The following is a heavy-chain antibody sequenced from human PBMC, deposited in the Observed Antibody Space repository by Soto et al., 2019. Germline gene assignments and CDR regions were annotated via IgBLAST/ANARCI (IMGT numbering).Heavy chain of an antibody. CDR3: ARRGPFPGPHSSSSISFDY. CDR2: IYPGDSDT. V-gene: IGHV5-51*01. Sequence: GESLKISCKGSGYSFTSYWIGWVRQMPGKGLEWMGIIYPGDSDTRYSPSFQGQVTISADKSISTAYLQRSSLKASATAMYYGARRGPFPGPHSSSSISFDYWGQGTLVTVSS. D-gene: IGHD6-6*01. J-gene: IGHJ4*02. CDR1: GYSFTSYW.